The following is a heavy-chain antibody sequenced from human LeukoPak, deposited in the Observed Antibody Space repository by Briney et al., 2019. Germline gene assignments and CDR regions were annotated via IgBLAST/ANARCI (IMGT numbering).Heavy chain of an antibody. CDR2: ISGSGGST. J-gene: IGHJ4*02. D-gene: IGHD3-10*01. CDR3: AKGAWFGEHYFDY. V-gene: IGHV3-23*01. Sequence: GGSLRLSCAASGFTLTSYAMSWVRQSPGRGLEWVSAISGSGGSTYYADSVKGRFTISRDNSKNTLYLQMNSLRAEDTAVYYCAKGAWFGEHYFDYWGQGTLVTVSS. CDR1: GFTLTSYA.